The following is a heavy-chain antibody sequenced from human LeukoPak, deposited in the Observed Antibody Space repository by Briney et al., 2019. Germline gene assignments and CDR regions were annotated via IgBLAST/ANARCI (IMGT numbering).Heavy chain of an antibody. CDR1: GFTFADYS. Sequence: GRSLRLSCTASGFTFADYSMSWVRQAPGKGLEWVGFGYGATREYAAAVKGRFIISRDDSKRIAYLQMNSLKTEDTAVYYCISWISRDGLKAWGKGTMVTVSS. D-gene: IGHD2-2*03. CDR2: GYGATR. J-gene: IGHJ3*01. CDR3: ISWISRDGLKA. V-gene: IGHV3-49*04.